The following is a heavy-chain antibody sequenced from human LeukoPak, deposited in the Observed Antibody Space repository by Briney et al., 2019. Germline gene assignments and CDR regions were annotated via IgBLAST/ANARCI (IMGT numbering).Heavy chain of an antibody. CDR3: ARDTYHYGSGSYTRPSGYFDF. Sequence: GASVKVSCKASGYTFTSYGISWVRQAPGQGLEWMGWISAYNGNTNYAQKLQGRVTMTTDTSTSTAYMELRSLRSDDTAVYFCARDTYHYGSGSYTRPSGYFDFWGQGTLVTVSS. V-gene: IGHV1-18*01. CDR1: GYTFTSYG. CDR2: ISAYNGNT. D-gene: IGHD3-10*01. J-gene: IGHJ4*02.